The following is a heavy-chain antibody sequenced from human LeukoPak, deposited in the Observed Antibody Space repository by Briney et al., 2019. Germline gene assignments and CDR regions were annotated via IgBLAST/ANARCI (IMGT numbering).Heavy chain of an antibody. CDR2: ISWNSGSI. V-gene: IGHV3-9*01. J-gene: IGHJ4*02. CDR3: AKDALSTGTTPLDY. CDR1: GFTFDDYA. D-gene: IGHD1-7*01. Sequence: PGRFLRLSCAASGFTFDDYAMHWVRQAPGKGLEWVSGISWNSGSIGYADSVKGRFTISRDNAKNSLYLQMNSLRAEDTALYYCAKDALSTGTTPLDYWGQGTLVTVSS.